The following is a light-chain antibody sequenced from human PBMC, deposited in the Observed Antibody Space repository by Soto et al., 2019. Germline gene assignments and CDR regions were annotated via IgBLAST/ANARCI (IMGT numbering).Light chain of an antibody. CDR3: QQYGSSLLT. CDR2: DAS. V-gene: IGKV3-20*01. Sequence: EIVLTQSPGTLSLSPGERATLSCRASQCVSSSTYLAWYQQKAGQAPRLLIYDASSRATGIPDRFSGSGSRTDFTLTISRLEPEDFAVYYCQQYGSSLLTFGPGTKVDSK. CDR1: QCVSSSTY. J-gene: IGKJ3*01.